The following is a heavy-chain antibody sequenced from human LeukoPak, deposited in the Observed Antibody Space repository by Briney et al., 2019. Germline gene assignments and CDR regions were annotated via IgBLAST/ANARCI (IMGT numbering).Heavy chain of an antibody. D-gene: IGHD3-22*01. CDR3: ARVGGYPLSAFDI. Sequence: TPSETLSLTCTVSGGSIRSYYWSWIRQPPGKGLEWIGYIYYSESANYNPSLKSRITISLDTSKNHFSLKLNSVTAADTAVYYCARVGGYPLSAFDIWGQGTMVTVSS. J-gene: IGHJ3*02. CDR1: GGSIRSYY. V-gene: IGHV4-59*08. CDR2: IYYSESA.